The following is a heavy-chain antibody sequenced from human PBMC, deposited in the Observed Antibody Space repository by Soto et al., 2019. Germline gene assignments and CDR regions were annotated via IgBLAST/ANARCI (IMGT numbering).Heavy chain of an antibody. V-gene: IGHV4-31*03. D-gene: IGHD5-18*01. CDR2: ISHSGST. CDR1: GGSISSAAYY. CDR3: AREYTYGSNFFDC. J-gene: IGHJ4*02. Sequence: QVQLQESGPGLVKPSQTLSLTCTVSGGSISSAAYYWSWIRQHPGKDLEWVGYISHSGSTYYTPSLRGRVIISADTSKNQFSLNLNSVTAADTAVYYCAREYTYGSNFFDCWGQGALVTVSS.